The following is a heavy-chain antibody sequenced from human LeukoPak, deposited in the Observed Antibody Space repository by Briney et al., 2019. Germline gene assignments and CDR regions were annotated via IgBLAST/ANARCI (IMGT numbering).Heavy chain of an antibody. Sequence: GASVKVSCKASGGTFSSYAISWVRQAPGQGLEWMGRIIPILGIANYAQKFQGRVTITADKSTSTAYMELSSLRSEDTAVYYCAAPKWDSSSWHFDYWGQGTLVTVSS. CDR2: IIPILGIA. J-gene: IGHJ4*02. V-gene: IGHV1-69*04. CDR3: AAPKWDSSSWHFDY. D-gene: IGHD6-13*01. CDR1: GGTFSSYA.